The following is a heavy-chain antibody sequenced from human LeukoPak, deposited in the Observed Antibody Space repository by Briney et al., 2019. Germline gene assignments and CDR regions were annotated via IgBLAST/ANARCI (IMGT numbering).Heavy chain of an antibody. D-gene: IGHD6-19*01. CDR1: GFTFSSYA. CDR3: TRGSSSGWYWTYYFDY. Sequence: GRSLRLSCAASGFTFSSYAMHWVRQAPGKGLEWVAVISYDGSNKYYADSVKGRFTISRDDSKSIAYLQMNSLKTEDTAVYYCTRGSSSGWYWTYYFDYWGQGTLVTVSS. CDR2: ISYDGSNK. V-gene: IGHV3-30-3*01. J-gene: IGHJ4*02.